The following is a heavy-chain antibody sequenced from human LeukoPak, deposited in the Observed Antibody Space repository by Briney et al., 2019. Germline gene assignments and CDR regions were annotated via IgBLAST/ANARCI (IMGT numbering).Heavy chain of an antibody. CDR2: IYAGDSDT. J-gene: IGHJ3*02. CDR3: ASTRWTGQDAFDI. V-gene: IGHV5-51*01. D-gene: IGHD3-10*01. Sequence: GESLKISCKGSGYSFTSYWIGWVRQMPGKGLEWMGIIYAGDSDTRYSPSFQGQVTISVDRSISTAYLQWSSLKASDTAMYYCASTRWTGQDAFDIWGQGTMVTVSS. CDR1: GYSFTSYW.